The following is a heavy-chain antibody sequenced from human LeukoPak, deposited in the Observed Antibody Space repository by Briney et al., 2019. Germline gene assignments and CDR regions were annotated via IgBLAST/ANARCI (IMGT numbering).Heavy chain of an antibody. V-gene: IGHV6-1*01. CDR2: TYYRSKWYN. D-gene: IGHD5-18*01. J-gene: IGHJ6*04. CDR3: EGGDTAMTGYGMDV. CDR1: GDSVSSNSAA. Sequence: SQTLSLTCAISGDSVSSNSAAWNWIRQSPSRGLEWLGRTYYRSKWYNDYAVSVKSRITINPDTSKNQFSLQLNSVTPEDTAVYYCEGGDTAMTGYGMDVRGKGTTVTVSS.